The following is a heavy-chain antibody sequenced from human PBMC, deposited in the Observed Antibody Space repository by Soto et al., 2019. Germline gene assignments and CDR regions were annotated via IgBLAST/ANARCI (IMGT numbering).Heavy chain of an antibody. V-gene: IGHV1-3*01. CDR1: GYTFTSYA. J-gene: IGHJ5*02. Sequence: QVQLVQSGAEVKKPGASVKVSCKASGYTFTSYAMHWVRQAPGQRLEWMGWINAGNGNTKYSQKFQGRVTITRDTSASTAYMELSSLRSEDTAVYYCARDPEYYDILTCYPPSNWFDPWGQGTLVTVSS. CDR2: INAGNGNT. CDR3: ARDPEYYDILTCYPPSNWFDP. D-gene: IGHD3-9*01.